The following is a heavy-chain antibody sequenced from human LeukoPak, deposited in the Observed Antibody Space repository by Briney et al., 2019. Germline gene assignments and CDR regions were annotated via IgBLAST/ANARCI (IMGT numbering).Heavy chain of an antibody. J-gene: IGHJ6*03. CDR2: IYYSGST. CDR3: ARVSAVTAFYYYYYRDG. D-gene: IGHD2-21*02. V-gene: IGHV4-39*01. CDR1: GGSISSSSYY. Sequence: SETLSLTCTVSGGSISSSSYYWGWIRQPPGKGLEWIGSIYYSGSTYYNPSLKSRVTISVDTSKNQFSLKLSSVTAADTAVYYCARVSAVTAFYYYYYRDGYRKGTKNTVSS.